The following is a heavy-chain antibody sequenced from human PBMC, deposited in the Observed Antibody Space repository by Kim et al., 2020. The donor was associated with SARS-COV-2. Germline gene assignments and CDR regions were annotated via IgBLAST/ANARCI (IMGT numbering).Heavy chain of an antibody. CDR1: GGSISSGDYY. Sequence: SETLSLTCTVSGGSISSGDYYWSWIRQPPGKGLEWIGYIYYSGSTYYNPSLKSRVTISVDTSKNQFSLKLSSVTAADTAVYYCARDISVPYYDFWSGSHGDGMDVWGQGTTVTVSS. D-gene: IGHD3-3*01. CDR3: ARDISVPYYDFWSGSHGDGMDV. CDR2: IYYSGST. J-gene: IGHJ6*02. V-gene: IGHV4-30-4*01.